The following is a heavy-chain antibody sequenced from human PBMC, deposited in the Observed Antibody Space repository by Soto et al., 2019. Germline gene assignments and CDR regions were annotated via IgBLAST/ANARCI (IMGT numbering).Heavy chain of an antibody. Sequence: VQLQESGPGLVRPSETLALTCTVSGGSVSSGNVYWSWIRQSPGMGLEWIGHIYFNGKAYYSPSLKSRLAISLDTSNNHFSLKLSSGSAADTAVYYCAHDSHGGNTFVDIWGQGAPVTVSS. V-gene: IGHV4-30-4*01. J-gene: IGHJ4*02. CDR1: GGSVSSGNVY. CDR3: AHDSHGGNTFVDI. CDR2: IYFNGKA. D-gene: IGHD1-7*01.